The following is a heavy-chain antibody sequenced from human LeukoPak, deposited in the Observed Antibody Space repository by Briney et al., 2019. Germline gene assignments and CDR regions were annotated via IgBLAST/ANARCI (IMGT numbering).Heavy chain of an antibody. CDR1: GDSISSDDYY. D-gene: IGHD6-6*01. CDR3: ARIHSSSPYYYYYYMDV. Sequence: SETLSLTCTVSGDSISSDDYYWSWIRQPAGKGLEWIGRFSASGNSNYNPSLKSRLTISVDTSKNQFSLKLTSVTAADTAVYYCARIHSSSPYYYYYYMDVWGKGTTVTVSS. CDR2: FSASGNS. V-gene: IGHV4-61*02. J-gene: IGHJ6*03.